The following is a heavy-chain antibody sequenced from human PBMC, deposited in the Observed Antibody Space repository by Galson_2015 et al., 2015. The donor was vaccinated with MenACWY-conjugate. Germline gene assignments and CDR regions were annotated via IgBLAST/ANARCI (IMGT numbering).Heavy chain of an antibody. CDR2: ISNSGSTI. CDR3: AREGAARPFDY. V-gene: IGHV3-48*03. Sequence: SLRLSCAASGFTFSSYEMNWVRQAPGKGLEWISYISNSGSTIYYADSVKGRFTISRDNAKNSLYLQMNSLRAEDTAVYYCAREGAARPFDYWGQGTLVTVSS. D-gene: IGHD6-6*01. CDR1: GFTFSSYE. J-gene: IGHJ4*02.